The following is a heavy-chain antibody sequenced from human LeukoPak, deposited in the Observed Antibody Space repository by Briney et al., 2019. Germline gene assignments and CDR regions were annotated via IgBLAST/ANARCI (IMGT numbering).Heavy chain of an antibody. J-gene: IGHJ3*02. CDR3: AREVGAARRAFDI. Sequence: PSETLSLTCTVPGGSISSYYWSWIRQPPGKGLEWIGYIYYSGSTNYNPSLKSRVTISVDTSKNQFSLKLSSVTAADTAVYYCAREVGAARRAFDIWGQGTMVTVSS. CDR2: IYYSGST. V-gene: IGHV4-59*01. CDR1: GGSISSYY. D-gene: IGHD6-6*01.